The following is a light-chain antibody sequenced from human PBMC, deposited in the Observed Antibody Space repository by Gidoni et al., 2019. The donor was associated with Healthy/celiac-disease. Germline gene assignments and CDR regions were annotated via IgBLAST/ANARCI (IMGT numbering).Light chain of an antibody. CDR1: RSVSSN. Sequence: EIVMTQSPATLSVSPGERATLSCRASRSVSSNLAWYQQKPGQAPRLLIYGASTRATGIPARFSGSGSGTEFALTISSLQSEDFAVYYCQQYNNWPPWGFXXXTKVEIK. J-gene: IGKJ1*01. CDR3: QQYNNWPPWG. V-gene: IGKV3-15*01. CDR2: GAS.